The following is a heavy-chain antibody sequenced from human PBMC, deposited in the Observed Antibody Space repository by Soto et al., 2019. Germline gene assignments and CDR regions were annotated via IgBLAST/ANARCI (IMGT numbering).Heavy chain of an antibody. D-gene: IGHD2-2*01. CDR1: GYTFTGYY. J-gene: IGHJ6*02. V-gene: IGHV1-2*02. Sequence: ASVKVSCKASGYTFTGYYMHWVRQAPGQGPEWMGWINPNSGGTNYAQKFQGRVTMTRDTSISTAYMELSRLRSDDTAVYYCARERGRYCSSTSCPEFSGYYGMDVWGQGTTVTVSS. CDR2: INPNSGGT. CDR3: ARERGRYCSSTSCPEFSGYYGMDV.